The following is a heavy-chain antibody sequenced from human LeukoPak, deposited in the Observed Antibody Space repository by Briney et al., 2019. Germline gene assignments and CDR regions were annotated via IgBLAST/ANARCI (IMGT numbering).Heavy chain of an antibody. CDR2: INHSGST. CDR1: GGSFSGYY. V-gene: IGHV4-34*01. Sequence: SETLSLTCAVYGGSFSGYYWSWIRQPPGKGLEWIGEINHSGSTNYNPSLKSRVTISVYTSKNQFSLKLSSVTAADTAVYYCARGKQWLVLTGGYYFDYWGQGTLVTVSS. CDR3: ARGKQWLVLTGGYYFDY. D-gene: IGHD6-19*01. J-gene: IGHJ4*02.